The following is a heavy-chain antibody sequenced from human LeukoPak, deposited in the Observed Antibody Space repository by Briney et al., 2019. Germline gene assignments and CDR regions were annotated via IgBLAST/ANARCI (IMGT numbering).Heavy chain of an antibody. CDR2: INWNGGST. V-gene: IGHV3-20*04. CDR1: GFTFSSYS. Sequence: PGGSLRLSCAASGFTFSSYSMNWVRQAPGKGLEWVSGINWNGGSTGYADSVKGRFTISRDNAKNSLYLQMNSLRAEDTALYYCARDQSGSFDAFDIWGQGTMVTVSS. J-gene: IGHJ3*02. D-gene: IGHD1-26*01. CDR3: ARDQSGSFDAFDI.